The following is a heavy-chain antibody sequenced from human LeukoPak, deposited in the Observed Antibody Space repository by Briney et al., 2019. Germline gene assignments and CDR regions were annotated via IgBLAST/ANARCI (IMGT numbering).Heavy chain of an antibody. CDR1: GGSISSYY. CDR2: IYYSVST. D-gene: IGHD5-18*01. CDR3: ARSGGYSYGFSTDYYMDV. J-gene: IGHJ6*03. Sequence: PSETLSLTCTVSGGSISSYYWSWIRQPPGKGLEWIGYIYYSVSTNYNPSLKSRVTISVDTSKNQFSLKLSSVTAADTAVYYCARSGGYSYGFSTDYYMDVWGKGTTVTVSS. V-gene: IGHV4-59*01.